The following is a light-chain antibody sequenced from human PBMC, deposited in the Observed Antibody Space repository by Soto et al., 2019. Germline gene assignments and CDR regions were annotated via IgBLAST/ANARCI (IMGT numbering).Light chain of an antibody. J-gene: IGLJ1*01. CDR1: SSNIGAGFD. Sequence: QSVLTLPPSLSGAPGQRVTISCTGSSSNIGAGFDVHWYQQLPGTAPKLLIYGNSNRPSGVPDRFSGSRSGTSASLAITGLQAVYEADYYCQSSDSSMTGSKVLGSGTTVTVL. CDR3: QSSDSSMTGSKV. V-gene: IGLV1-40*01. CDR2: GNS.